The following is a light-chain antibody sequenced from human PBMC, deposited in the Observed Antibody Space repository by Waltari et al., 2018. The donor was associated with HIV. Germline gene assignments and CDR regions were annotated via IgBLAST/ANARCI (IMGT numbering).Light chain of an antibody. V-gene: IGLV1-47*01. CDR1: TSSIGSYE. CDR3: AAWDDSLSGVV. CDR2: RNN. J-gene: IGLJ2*01. Sequence: QSVLTQPPSASGTPGQTVTISCSGGTSSIGSYEAYWYQHFPGAAPKLLIHRNNRRPSGVPDRFSGSKSGTSASLAISGLRSEDEADYYCAAWDDSLSGVVFGGGTKLAVL.